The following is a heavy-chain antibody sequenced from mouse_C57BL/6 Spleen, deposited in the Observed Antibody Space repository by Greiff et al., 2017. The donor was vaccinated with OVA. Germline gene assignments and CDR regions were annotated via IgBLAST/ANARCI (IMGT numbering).Heavy chain of an antibody. CDR1: GYTFTSYW. CDR3: ARSGLVYAMDY. Sequence: QVQLQQPGAELVMPGASVKLSCKASGYTFTSYWMHWVKQRPGQGLEWIGEIDPSDSYTTYNQKFKGKSTLTVDKSSSTAYMQLRSLTSEDSAVYCCARSGLVYAMDYWGQGTSVTVSS. CDR2: IDPSDSYT. V-gene: IGHV1-69*01. J-gene: IGHJ4*01. D-gene: IGHD3-1*01.